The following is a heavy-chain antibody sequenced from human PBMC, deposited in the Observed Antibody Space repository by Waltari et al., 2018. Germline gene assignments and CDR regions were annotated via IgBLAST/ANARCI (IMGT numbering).Heavy chain of an antibody. Sequence: QVQLQESGPGLVKPSETLSLTCTVSGGSISSYYWSWIRQPAGKGLEWIGRIYTSGSTNYNPSLKSRVTMSVDTSKNQFSLKLSSVTAADTAVYYCAKVNIVVVVAAIGTHDYWGQGTLVTVSS. J-gene: IGHJ4*02. CDR3: AKVNIVVVVAAIGTHDY. V-gene: IGHV4-4*07. D-gene: IGHD2-15*01. CDR1: GGSISSYY. CDR2: IYTSGST.